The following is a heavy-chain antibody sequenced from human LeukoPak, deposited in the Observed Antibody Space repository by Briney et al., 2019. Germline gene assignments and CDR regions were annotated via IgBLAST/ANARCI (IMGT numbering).Heavy chain of an antibody. CDR3: ARGGVSGGFDY. D-gene: IGHD3-10*01. CDR1: GFILSNSW. CDR2: INNDGSRT. Sequence: GGSLRLSCAASGFILSNSWMFWDRQPPGKGLKYVSEINNDGSRTSYADSVKGRFTISRDGAENTLFLQMNSLRAEDTAVYFCARGGVSGGFDYWGQGTLFTVSS. J-gene: IGHJ4*02. V-gene: IGHV3-74*01.